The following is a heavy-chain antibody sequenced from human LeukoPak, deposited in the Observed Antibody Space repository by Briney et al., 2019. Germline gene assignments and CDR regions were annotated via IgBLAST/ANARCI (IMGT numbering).Heavy chain of an antibody. D-gene: IGHD3-10*01. CDR3: ARGFVGYYFDY. CDR2: ISSSSSNI. V-gene: IGHV3-48*01. Sequence: GGSLXLSCAASGFTFSSYSMKWVRQARGKGLEWVSYISSSSSNIYYADSVKGRFTIYRENAKKSVYMKMNSLRAEDTAVYYCARGFVGYYFDYWGQGTLVTVSS. CDR1: GFTFSSYS. J-gene: IGHJ4*02.